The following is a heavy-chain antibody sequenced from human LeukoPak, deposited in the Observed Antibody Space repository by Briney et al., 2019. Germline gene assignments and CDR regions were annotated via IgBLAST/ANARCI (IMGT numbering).Heavy chain of an antibody. CDR2: INYSGNT. CDR3: ARGAGPTYGLQRYFDY. Sequence: SETLSLTCTISSGSISSGDFYWTWIRQPPGKGLDWIGYINYSGNTYYNPSLRSQVTLSVDTSKNHFSLKLTSVTAADTAVYYCARGAGPTYGLQRYFDYWGQGTPVTVSS. D-gene: IGHD3-10*01. CDR1: SGSISSGDFY. V-gene: IGHV4-30-4*01. J-gene: IGHJ4*02.